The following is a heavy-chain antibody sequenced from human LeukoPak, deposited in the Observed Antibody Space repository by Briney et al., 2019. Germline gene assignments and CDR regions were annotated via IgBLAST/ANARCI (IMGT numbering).Heavy chain of an antibody. J-gene: IGHJ4*02. D-gene: IGHD1-26*01. CDR2: INTDGTFT. Sequence: PGGSLTLSCETSGFTFSDYWMHWVRQAPGKGLEWVSRINTDGTFTRYPDSVRGRFTISRDTAKNTLLLQMNSLRAEDTAVYYCAREAKVGGALQYWGQGTLVTVSS. CDR1: GFTFSDYW. V-gene: IGHV3-74*01. CDR3: AREAKVGGALQY.